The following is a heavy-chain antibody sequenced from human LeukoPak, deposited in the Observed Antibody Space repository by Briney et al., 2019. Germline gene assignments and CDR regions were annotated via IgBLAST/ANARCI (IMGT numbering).Heavy chain of an antibody. Sequence: SETLSLTCTVSGGSISSGGYYWSWIRQPPGKGLEWIGYIYHSGSTYYNPSLKSRVTISVDRSKNQFSLKLSSVTAADTAVYYCARVSLAAAGYSFDYWGQGTLVTVSS. CDR3: ARVSLAAAGYSFDY. D-gene: IGHD6-13*01. J-gene: IGHJ4*02. CDR1: GGSISSGGYY. CDR2: IYHSGST. V-gene: IGHV4-30-2*01.